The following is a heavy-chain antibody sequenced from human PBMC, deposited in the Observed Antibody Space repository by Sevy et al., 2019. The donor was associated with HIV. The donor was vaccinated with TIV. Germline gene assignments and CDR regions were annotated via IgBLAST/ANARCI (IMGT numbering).Heavy chain of an antibody. Sequence: GGSLRLSCAASGFTFSSYDMSWVRQAPGKGLEWVSGIRGSGGGTYYADSVKGRFSISRDDSKYMLFVQMNSLRAEDTVVYYCAKTIFEVAKVFDIWGQGTMVTVSS. J-gene: IGHJ3*02. V-gene: IGHV3-23*01. CDR3: AKTIFEVAKVFDI. D-gene: IGHD3-3*01. CDR2: IRGSGGGT. CDR1: GFTFSSYD.